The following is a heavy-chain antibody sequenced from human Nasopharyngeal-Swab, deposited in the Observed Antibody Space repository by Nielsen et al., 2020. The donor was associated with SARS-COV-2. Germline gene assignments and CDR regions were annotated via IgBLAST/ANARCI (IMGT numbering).Heavy chain of an antibody. CDR3: ARHLPVQQLVDY. Sequence: GESLKISCKGSGYSFTSYWISWVRQMPGKGLEWMGRIDPSDSYTNYSPSFQGHVTISADKSIGTAYLQWSSLKASDTAMYYCARHLPVQQLVDYWGQGTLVTVSS. V-gene: IGHV5-10-1*01. CDR2: IDPSDSYT. CDR1: GYSFTSYW. D-gene: IGHD6-13*01. J-gene: IGHJ4*02.